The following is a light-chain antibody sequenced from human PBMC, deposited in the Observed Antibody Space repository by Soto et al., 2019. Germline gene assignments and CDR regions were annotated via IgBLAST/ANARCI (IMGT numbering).Light chain of an antibody. CDR2: DAS. J-gene: IGKJ3*01. CDR3: QQSSCCPPLT. Sequence: EIVLTQSPATLSLSPGERATLSCRASQSVSSYLAWYQQKLGQAPRVLIYDASDRATEIPARFSSSGSGTDFTLTISSLEPEAFAVYYCQQSSCCPPLTFGPGTKMDIK. V-gene: IGKV3-11*01. CDR1: QSVSSY.